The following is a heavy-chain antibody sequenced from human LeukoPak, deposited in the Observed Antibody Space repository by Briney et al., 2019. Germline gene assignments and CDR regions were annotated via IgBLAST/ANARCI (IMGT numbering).Heavy chain of an antibody. J-gene: IGHJ5*02. CDR1: GGSISGYY. CDR2: IYSSGTT. Sequence: SETLSLTCTVSGGSISGYYWSWIRQPPGKGLEWIGYIYSSGTTNYNPSLKSQITISLDTSKNQFSQKLSSVTAADTAVYYCARRYSSSSYNWFDPWGQGTLVTVSS. V-gene: IGHV4-59*12. D-gene: IGHD6-6*01. CDR3: ARRYSSSSYNWFDP.